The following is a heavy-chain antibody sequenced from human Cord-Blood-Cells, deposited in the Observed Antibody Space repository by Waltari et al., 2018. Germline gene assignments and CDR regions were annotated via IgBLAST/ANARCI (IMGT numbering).Heavy chain of an antibody. J-gene: IGHJ4*02. CDR2: ISSSSSYI. V-gene: IGHV3-21*01. CDR3: ARKNWGSSQCFDY. D-gene: IGHD7-27*01. CDR1: GFTFSRYS. Sequence: EVQLVESGGGLVKPGGSLRLSCAASGFTFSRYSMHWVRQAPGKGLEWVSSISSSSSYIYYADSVKGRFTISRDNAKNSLYLQMNSLRAEDTAVYYCARKNWGSSQCFDYWGQGTLVTVSS.